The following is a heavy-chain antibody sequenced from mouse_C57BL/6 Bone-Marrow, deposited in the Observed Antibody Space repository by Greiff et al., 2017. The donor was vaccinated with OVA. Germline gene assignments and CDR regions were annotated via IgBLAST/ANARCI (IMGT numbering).Heavy chain of an antibody. CDR3: ARHEVGGGKWYVDV. J-gene: IGHJ1*03. Sequence: VKVVESGAELVKPGASVKLSCKASGYTFTEYTIHWVKQRSGQGLEWIGWFYPGSGSIKYNEKFKDKATLTADKSSSTVYMELSRLTSEDSAVYFCARHEVGGGKWYVDVWGTGTTVTVSS. CDR2: FYPGSGSI. CDR1: GYTFTEYT. V-gene: IGHV1-62-2*01.